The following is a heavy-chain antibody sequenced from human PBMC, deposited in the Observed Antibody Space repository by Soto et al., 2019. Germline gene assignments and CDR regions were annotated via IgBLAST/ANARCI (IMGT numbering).Heavy chain of an antibody. V-gene: IGHV4-30-4*08. CDR3: ARDYSGYTLFDY. J-gene: IGHJ4*02. CDR2: IYYSGST. CDR1: GGSISSYF. D-gene: IGHD5-12*01. Sequence: PSETLSLTCAVSGGSISSYFWSWIRQPPGKGLEWIGYIYYSGSTYYNPSLKSRVTISVDTSKNQFSLKLSSVTAADTAVYYCARDYSGYTLFDYWGQGTLVTVSS.